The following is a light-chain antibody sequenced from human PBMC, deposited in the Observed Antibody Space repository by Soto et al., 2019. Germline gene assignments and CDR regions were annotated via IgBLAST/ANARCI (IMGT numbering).Light chain of an antibody. CDR2: GNN. CDR1: SSNIGAGYD. Sequence: QSVLTQPPSVSGAPGQRVTIPCTGGSSNIGAGYDVHWYQQLPGTAPKLLIYGNNNRPSGVPDRFSVSKSGTSASLAITGLQTEDEADYYCQSYDTSLRGSEVFGGGTKLTVL. V-gene: IGLV1-40*01. J-gene: IGLJ2*01. CDR3: QSYDTSLRGSEV.